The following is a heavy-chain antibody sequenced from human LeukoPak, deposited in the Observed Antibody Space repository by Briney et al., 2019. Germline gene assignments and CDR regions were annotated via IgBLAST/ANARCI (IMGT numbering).Heavy chain of an antibody. CDR2: IIPIFGTA. V-gene: IGHV1-69*05. Sequence: AAPVKVSCKASGGTFSSYAISWVRQAPGQGLEWMGGIIPIFGTANYAQKFHGRVTITTDESTSTAYMELSSLRSEDTAVYYCARGLNCSSTSCYLPFNYWGEGTLVTVSS. D-gene: IGHD2-2*01. CDR1: GGTFSSYA. CDR3: ARGLNCSSTSCYLPFNY. J-gene: IGHJ4*02.